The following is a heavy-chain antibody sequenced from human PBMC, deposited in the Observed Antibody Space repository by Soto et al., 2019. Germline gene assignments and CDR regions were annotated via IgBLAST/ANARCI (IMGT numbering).Heavy chain of an antibody. J-gene: IGHJ4*02. CDR3: ARGRDYYDSSGYPYYCDY. CDR1: GGTFSSYA. D-gene: IGHD3-22*01. CDR2: IIPIFGTA. V-gene: IGHV1-69*12. Sequence: QVQLVQSGAEVKKPGSSVKVSCNSSGGTFSSYAISWVRQAPGQGLEWMGGIIPIFGTANYAQKFQGRVTITADESTSTAYMELSSLRSEDTAVYYCARGRDYYDSSGYPYYCDYWGQGTLVTVCS.